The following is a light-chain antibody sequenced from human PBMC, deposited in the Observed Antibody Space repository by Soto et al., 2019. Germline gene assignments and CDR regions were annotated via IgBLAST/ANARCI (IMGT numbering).Light chain of an antibody. J-gene: IGKJ4*01. CDR2: AAS. Sequence: DIQMTQSPSSLSASVGDRVTITCRASQSISNSLNWYHQKPGKAPELLIYAASSLQSGVPSRFSGSGSGTDFTLTISSLQPEYFATYYCQQTYRTPLTFGGGTKVEIK. CDR3: QQTYRTPLT. CDR1: QSISNS. V-gene: IGKV1-39*01.